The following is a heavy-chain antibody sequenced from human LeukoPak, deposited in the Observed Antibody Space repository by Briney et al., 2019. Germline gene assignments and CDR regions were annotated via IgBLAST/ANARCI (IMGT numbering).Heavy chain of an antibody. CDR3: ARQKAAAGTFLRYYFDY. J-gene: IGHJ4*02. V-gene: IGHV4-39*01. D-gene: IGHD6-13*01. CDR1: GGSISSSSYY. CDR2: IYYSGST. Sequence: SETLSLTCTVSGGSISSSSYYWGWIRQPPGKGLEWIGSIYYSGSTYYNPSLKSRVTISADTSKNQFSLKLSSVTAADTAVYYCARQKAAAGTFLRYYFDYWGQGTLVTVSS.